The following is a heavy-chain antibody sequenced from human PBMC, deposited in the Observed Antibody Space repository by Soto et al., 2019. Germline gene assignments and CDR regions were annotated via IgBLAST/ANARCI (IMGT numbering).Heavy chain of an antibody. J-gene: IGHJ4*02. Sequence: PSETLSLTCTVSGGSISSGDYYWSWIRQPPGKELEWIGYVYYSGSTNYNPSLKSRVTISADTSKNQFSLKLSSVTAADTAMYYCARSHLKAALFDSWGQGTLVTVSS. CDR2: VYYSGST. CDR3: ARSHLKAALFDS. CDR1: GGSISSGDYY. D-gene: IGHD6-13*01. V-gene: IGHV4-61*08.